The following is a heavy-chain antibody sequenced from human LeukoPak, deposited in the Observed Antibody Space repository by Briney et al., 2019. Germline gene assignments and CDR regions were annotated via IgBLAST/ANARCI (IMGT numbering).Heavy chain of an antibody. CDR1: GGSFSGYY. V-gene: IGHV4-34*01. J-gene: IGHJ4*02. Sequence: PSETLSLTCAVYGGSFSGYYWSWIRQPPGKGLEWIGEINHSGSTNYNPSLKSRVTMSVDTSKNQFSLKLSSVTAADTAVYYCASVPYDSSGYYYFDYWGQGTLVTVSS. CDR3: ASVPYDSSGYYYFDY. D-gene: IGHD3-22*01. CDR2: INHSGST.